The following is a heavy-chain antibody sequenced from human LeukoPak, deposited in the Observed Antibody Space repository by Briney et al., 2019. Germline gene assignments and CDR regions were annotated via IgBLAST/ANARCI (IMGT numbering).Heavy chain of an antibody. CDR3: AKVGTIETTEELNWFDP. J-gene: IGHJ5*02. CDR1: GFTFSSYA. D-gene: IGHD4-11*01. V-gene: IGHV3-23*01. CDR2: ISSSGDST. Sequence: GGSLRLSCAASGFTFSSYAMIWVRQAPGKGLEWVLIISSSGDSTYYADSVKGRFTFSRDNSKNTLSLQMSSLGADDTAVYYCAKVGTIETTEELNWFDPWGQGTLVTVSS.